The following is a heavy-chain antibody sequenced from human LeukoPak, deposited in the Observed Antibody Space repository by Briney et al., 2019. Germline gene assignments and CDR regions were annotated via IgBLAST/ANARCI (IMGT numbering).Heavy chain of an antibody. J-gene: IGHJ4*02. CDR3: ARGDWDFWSGYPYFDY. CDR2: INWNGGST. D-gene: IGHD3-3*01. V-gene: IGHV3-20*04. CDR1: GFTFSSYA. Sequence: PGGSLRLSCAASGFTFSSYAMSWVRQAPGKGLEWVSGINWNGGSTGYADSVKGRFTISRDNAKNSLYLQMNSLRAEDTALYYCARGDWDFWSGYPYFDYWGQGTLVTVSS.